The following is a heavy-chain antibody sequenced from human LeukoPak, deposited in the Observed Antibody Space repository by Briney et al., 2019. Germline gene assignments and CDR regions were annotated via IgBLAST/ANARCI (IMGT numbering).Heavy chain of an antibody. CDR1: GGTFSSYA. J-gene: IGHJ3*02. CDR2: IIPIFGTA. Sequence: ASVKVSCKASGGTFSSYAISWVRQAPGQGLEWMGGIIPIFGTANYAQKFQGRVTTTADESTSTAYMELSSLRSEDTAVYYCARPSYYYDSSGYPVKAFDIWGQGTMVTVSS. V-gene: IGHV1-69*13. D-gene: IGHD3-22*01. CDR3: ARPSYYYDSSGYPVKAFDI.